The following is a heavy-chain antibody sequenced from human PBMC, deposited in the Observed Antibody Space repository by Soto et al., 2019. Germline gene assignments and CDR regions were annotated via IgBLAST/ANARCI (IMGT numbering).Heavy chain of an antibody. Sequence: QLQLQESGPGLVKPSETLSLTCTVSGGSISSSSYYWGWIRQPPGKGLEWIGSIYYSGSTYYNPSLKSRVTISVDTSKNQFSLKLSSVTAADTAVYYCARIYDSSGYYVGGWTYWGQGTLVTVSS. CDR3: ARIYDSSGYYVGGWTY. V-gene: IGHV4-39*01. D-gene: IGHD3-22*01. CDR1: GGSISSSSYY. J-gene: IGHJ4*02. CDR2: IYYSGST.